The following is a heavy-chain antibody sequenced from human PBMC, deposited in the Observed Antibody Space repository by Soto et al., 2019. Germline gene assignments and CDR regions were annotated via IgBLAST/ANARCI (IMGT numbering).Heavy chain of an antibody. CDR2: IYHSGST. CDR3: ARDKMGTVTTKRGRNWFDP. J-gene: IGHJ5*02. V-gene: IGHV4-4*02. CDR1: GGSISSSNW. D-gene: IGHD4-4*01. Sequence: PSETLSLTCAVSGGSISSSNWWSWVRQPPGKGLEWIGEIYHSGSTNYNPSLKSRVTISVDKSKNQFSLKLSSVTAADAAVYYCARDKMGTVTTKRGRNWFDPWGQGTRVTV.